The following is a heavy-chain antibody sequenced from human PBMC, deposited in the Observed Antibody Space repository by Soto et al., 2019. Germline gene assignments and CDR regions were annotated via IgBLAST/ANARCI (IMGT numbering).Heavy chain of an antibody. CDR3: ARDLLGSYSDISDY. V-gene: IGHV3-7*03. Sequence: EVQLVESGGGLVQPGGSLRLSCAASGFSFSNYWMTWVRQAPGKGLEWVANIIQDGSEKFYVDSVKGRFTISRDNAKNSLSLQMNSLRAEDTAVYYCARDLLGSYSDISDYWGQGTLVTVSS. CDR2: IIQDGSEK. D-gene: IGHD3-3*02. J-gene: IGHJ4*02. CDR1: GFSFSNYW.